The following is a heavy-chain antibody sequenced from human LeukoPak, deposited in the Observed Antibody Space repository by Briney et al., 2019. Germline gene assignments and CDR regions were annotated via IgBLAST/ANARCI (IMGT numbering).Heavy chain of an antibody. D-gene: IGHD4-17*01. V-gene: IGHV1-18*01. CDR1: GYTFTSYG. CDR3: ARLRRYGLELWYFDL. Sequence: ASVTVSCKASGYTFTSYGISWVRQAPGQGLEWMGWISAYNGNTNYAQKLQGRVTMTTDTSTSTAYMELRSLRSDDTAVYYCARLRRYGLELWYFDLWGRGTLVTVSS. J-gene: IGHJ2*01. CDR2: ISAYNGNT.